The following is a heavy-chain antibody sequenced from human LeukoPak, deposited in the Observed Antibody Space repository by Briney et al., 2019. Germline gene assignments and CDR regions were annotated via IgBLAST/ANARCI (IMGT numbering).Heavy chain of an antibody. CDR3: ARLADYFDSSGYLDY. CDR1: GASISSSTNY. D-gene: IGHD3-22*01. CDR2: IYYSGST. Sequence: PSETLSLTCSVSGASISSSTNYWGWIRQPPGKGLEWIGSIYYSGSTCYNPSLKSRVTISVDTSKNQFSLKLSSVTAADTAVYYCARLADYFDSSGYLDYWGQGTLVTVSS. J-gene: IGHJ4*02. V-gene: IGHV4-39*01.